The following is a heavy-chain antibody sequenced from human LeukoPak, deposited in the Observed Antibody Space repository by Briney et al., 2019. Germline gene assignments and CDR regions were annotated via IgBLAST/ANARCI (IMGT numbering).Heavy chain of an antibody. D-gene: IGHD3-10*01. Sequence: PGRSLRLSCAASGFTFSSYGMHWVRQAPGKGLEWVAVISYDGSNKYYADSVKGRLTISRDNSKNTMYLQMNRLRAEDTAVYYCAKDSMSFYYYGSGRPHYFDYWGQGTLVTVSS. J-gene: IGHJ4*02. CDR2: ISYDGSNK. CDR1: GFTFSSYG. V-gene: IGHV3-30*18. CDR3: AKDSMSFYYYGSGRPHYFDY.